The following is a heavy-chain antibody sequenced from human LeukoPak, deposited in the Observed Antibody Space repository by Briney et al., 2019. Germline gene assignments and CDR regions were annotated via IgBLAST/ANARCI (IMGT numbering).Heavy chain of an antibody. CDR3: ARVYPVAGDFDY. CDR2: INHSGST. D-gene: IGHD6-19*01. Sequence: SEALSLTCAVYGGSFSGYYWSWIRQPPGKGLEWIGEINHSGSTNYNPSLKSRVTISVDTSKNQFSLKLSSVTAADTAVYYCARVYPVAGDFDYWGQGTLVTVSS. CDR1: GGSFSGYY. V-gene: IGHV4-34*01. J-gene: IGHJ4*02.